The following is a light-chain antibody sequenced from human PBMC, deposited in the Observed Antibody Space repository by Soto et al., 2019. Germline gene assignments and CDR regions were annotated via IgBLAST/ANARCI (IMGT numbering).Light chain of an antibody. Sequence: EIVMTQSPATPSVSPGETATLSCRASQSVSSNLSWYQHKPGQAPRLLIHGASTRATGIPARFSGSGSGKEFTLSISSLQSEEFAVYYCQQYNNWPPWTFGQATKGEIK. J-gene: IGKJ1*01. V-gene: IGKV3-15*01. CDR2: GAS. CDR3: QQYNNWPPWT. CDR1: QSVSSN.